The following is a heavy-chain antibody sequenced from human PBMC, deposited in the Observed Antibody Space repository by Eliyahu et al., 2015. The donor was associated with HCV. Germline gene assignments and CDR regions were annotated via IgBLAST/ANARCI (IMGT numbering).Heavy chain of an antibody. Sequence: EVQLVESGGGLVKPGGSLRLSCAASGFTFSNAWMSXVRXAPGKGLGWVGRIKSKTDGGTTDYAAPVKGRFTISRDDSKNTLYLQMNSLKTEDTAVYYCTTLRLQLERLIFPGPSYYYYMDVWGKGTTVTVSS. CDR2: IKSKTDGGTT. CDR1: GFTFSNAW. V-gene: IGHV3-15*01. J-gene: IGHJ6*03. CDR3: TTLRLQLERLIFPGPSYYYYMDV. D-gene: IGHD1-1*01.